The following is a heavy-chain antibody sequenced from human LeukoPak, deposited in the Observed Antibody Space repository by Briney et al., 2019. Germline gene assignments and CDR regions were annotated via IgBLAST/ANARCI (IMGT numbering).Heavy chain of an antibody. Sequence: GGSPRLSRAASAFTFSTYAMNWVRQAPGKGLEWVSYISSSSNTIYYADSVKGRFTISRDNAKNSLYLQMNSLRAEDTAVYYCARDAGYGGNSDYYYMDVWGKGTTVTVSS. CDR1: AFTFSTYA. D-gene: IGHD4-23*01. CDR3: ARDAGYGGNSDYYYMDV. J-gene: IGHJ6*03. V-gene: IGHV3-48*01. CDR2: ISSSSNTI.